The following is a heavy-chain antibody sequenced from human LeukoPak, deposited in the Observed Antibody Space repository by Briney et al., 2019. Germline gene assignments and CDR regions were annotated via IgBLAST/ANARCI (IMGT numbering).Heavy chain of an antibody. CDR3: ARRLGGLWFGELTIDY. D-gene: IGHD3-10*01. J-gene: IGHJ4*02. CDR1: GGSFSGYY. Sequence: SETLSLTCAVYGGSFSGYYWSWIRQPPGKGLEWIGEINHSGSTNYNPSLKSRVTVSVDTSKNQFSLKLSSVTAADTAVYYCARRLGGLWFGELTIDYWGQGTLVTVSS. V-gene: IGHV4-34*01. CDR2: INHSGST.